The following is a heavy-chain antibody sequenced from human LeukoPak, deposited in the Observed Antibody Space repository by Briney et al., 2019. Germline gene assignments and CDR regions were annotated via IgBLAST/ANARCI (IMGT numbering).Heavy chain of an antibody. CDR3: AREGSEYYDFWSGYFQADYYYYYMDV. J-gene: IGHJ6*03. D-gene: IGHD3-3*01. CDR1: GFTSSSYW. CDR2: IKQDGSEK. V-gene: IGHV3-7*01. Sequence: GGSLRLSCAASGFTSSSYWMSWVRQAPGKGLEWVANIKQDGSEKYYVDSVKGRFTISRDNAKNSLYLQMNSLRAEDTAVYYCAREGSEYYDFWSGYFQADYYYYYMDVWGKGTTVTVSS.